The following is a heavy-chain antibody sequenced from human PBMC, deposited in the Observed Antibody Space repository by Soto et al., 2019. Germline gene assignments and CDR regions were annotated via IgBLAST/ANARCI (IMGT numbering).Heavy chain of an antibody. J-gene: IGHJ4*02. Sequence: QVQLVESGGGVVQPGRSLRLSCAASGFTFSSYGMHWVRQAPGKGLEWVAVISYDGSNKYYADSVKGRFTISRDNSKNTLYLQMNSLRAEDTAVYYCAKGRGFDYWGQGTLVTVSS. CDR1: GFTFSSYG. V-gene: IGHV3-30*18. D-gene: IGHD3-10*01. CDR2: ISYDGSNK. CDR3: AKGRGFDY.